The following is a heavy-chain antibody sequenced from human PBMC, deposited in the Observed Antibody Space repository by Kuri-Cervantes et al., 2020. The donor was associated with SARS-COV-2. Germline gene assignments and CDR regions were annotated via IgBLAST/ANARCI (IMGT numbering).Heavy chain of an antibody. V-gene: IGHV3-11*04. CDR3: ARDLRLGKSLDY. Sequence: GGSLRLSCAASGFTFSDYYMSWIRQAPGKGLEWVSYISSSGSTTYYADSVKGRFTISRDNAKNSLYLQMSSLRAEDTAVYYCARDLRLGKSLDYWGQGTLVTVSS. J-gene: IGHJ4*02. D-gene: IGHD7-27*01. CDR1: GFTFSDYY. CDR2: ISSSGSTT.